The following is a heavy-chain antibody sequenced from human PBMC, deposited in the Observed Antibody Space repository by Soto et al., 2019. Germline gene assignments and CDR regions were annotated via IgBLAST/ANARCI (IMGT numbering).Heavy chain of an antibody. D-gene: IGHD3-16*01. CDR3: AKDLGLFWDSMDV. CDR2: IPYDGSNK. V-gene: IGHV3-30*18. CDR1: GFTFSDCG. J-gene: IGHJ6*02. Sequence: PGGSLRLSCAVSGFTFSDCGMHWVRQAPGKGLEWVAAIPYDGSNKNYADSVKGRFTISRDNSKNTLYLHMYSLKAEDTAVYYCAKDLGLFWDSMDVWGPGTMVTVSS.